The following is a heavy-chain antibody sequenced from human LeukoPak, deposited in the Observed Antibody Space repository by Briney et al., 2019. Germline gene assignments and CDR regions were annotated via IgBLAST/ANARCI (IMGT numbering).Heavy chain of an antibody. Sequence: GGSLRLSCSASGFTFSSYWMTWVRQAPGKGLEWVASIKQDRSEKYYVDSVKGRFTISRDNAKNSLYLQMNSLRAEDSAVYYCAREGYTGYDFDYWGQGTLVTVSS. CDR1: GFTFSSYW. CDR3: AREGYTGYDFDY. D-gene: IGHD5-12*01. J-gene: IGHJ4*02. CDR2: IKQDRSEK. V-gene: IGHV3-7*01.